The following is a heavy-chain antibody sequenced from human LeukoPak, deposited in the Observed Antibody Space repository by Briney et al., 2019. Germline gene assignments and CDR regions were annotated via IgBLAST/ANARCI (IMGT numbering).Heavy chain of an antibody. D-gene: IGHD1/OR15-1a*01. CDR1: GFTFSSYG. CDR3: ARKNSAFFDY. V-gene: IGHV3-33*01. J-gene: IGHJ4*02. CDR2: IWFDGSNK. Sequence: GGSLRLSCAASGFTFSSYGMHWVRQAPGMGLEGVAVIWFDGSNKYYADSVKGRFTICRDNSKNTLYLQMNSLRAEDTAVYYCARKNSAFFDYWGQGTLVTVSS.